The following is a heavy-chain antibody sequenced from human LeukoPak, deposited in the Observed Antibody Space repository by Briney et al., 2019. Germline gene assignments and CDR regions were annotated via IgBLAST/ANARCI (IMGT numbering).Heavy chain of an antibody. CDR2: IKQDGSEK. D-gene: IGHD4-17*01. CDR3: ARVSPNTVTTLQYLDY. V-gene: IGHV3-7*01. CDR1: GLTFRSYA. J-gene: IGHJ4*02. Sequence: GGSLRLSCAASGLTFRSYAMNWVRQAPGKGLEWVANIKQDGSEKYYVDSVKGRFTISRDNAKNSLYLQMNSLRAEDTAVYYCARVSPNTVTTLQYLDYWGQGTLVTVSS.